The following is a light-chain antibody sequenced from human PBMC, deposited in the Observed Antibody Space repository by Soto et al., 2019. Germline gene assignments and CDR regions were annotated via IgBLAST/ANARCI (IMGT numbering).Light chain of an antibody. CDR1: KLGDKF. CDR3: QAWDGNTVV. CDR2: RDS. Sequence: SYELTQPPSVSVSPGQTAIITCSGDKLGDKFVCWYQQKAGQSPVLVMYRDSERPSGIPERFSGSNSGNTATLTISGTQAVDEADYYCQAWDGNTVVFGGGTKVTVL. V-gene: IGLV3-1*01. J-gene: IGLJ2*01.